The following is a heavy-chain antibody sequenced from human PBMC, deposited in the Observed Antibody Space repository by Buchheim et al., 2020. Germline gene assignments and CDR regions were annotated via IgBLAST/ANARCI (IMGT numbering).Heavy chain of an antibody. CDR3: ARQRSTIFGVVIIRNFDY. V-gene: IGHV4-39*01. J-gene: IGHJ4*02. D-gene: IGHD3-3*01. Sequence: QLQLQESGPGLVKPSETLSLTCTVSGGSISSSSYYWGWIRQPPGKGLEWIGSIYYSGSTYYNQSLKSRVTISVDTSKNQFSLKLSSVTAADTAVYYCARQRSTIFGVVIIRNFDYWGQGTL. CDR1: GGSISSSSYY. CDR2: IYYSGST.